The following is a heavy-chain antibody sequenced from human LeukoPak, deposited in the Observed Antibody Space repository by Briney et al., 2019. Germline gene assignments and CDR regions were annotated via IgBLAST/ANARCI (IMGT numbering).Heavy chain of an antibody. CDR2: ISPSGGT. Sequence: SETLSLTCTVSGGSIYSDYWNWLRQPAGKGLEWIGRISPSGGTIYNPFLKSRVTMSVDTSRNQFSLKLNSVTAADTAVYYCGGDWEFGELLEFWGQGTLVTVSS. V-gene: IGHV4-4*07. D-gene: IGHD3-10*01. CDR1: GGSIYSDY. CDR3: GGDWEFGELLEF. J-gene: IGHJ4*02.